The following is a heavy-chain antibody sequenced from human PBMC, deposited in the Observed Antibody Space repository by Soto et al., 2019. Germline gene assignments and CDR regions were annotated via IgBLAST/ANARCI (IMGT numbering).Heavy chain of an antibody. J-gene: IGHJ4*02. CDR3: TKKARYSGYYPFDY. D-gene: IGHD5-12*01. Sequence: QVQLVQSGAEVKKPGSSVKVSCKASGGTFSSYAISWVRQAPGQGLEWMGGIIPIFGTANYAQKFQGRVTITADESTIPSYMELSSLRSEDTTVYYSTKKARYSGYYPFDYWGQGTLVTLSS. CDR1: GGTFSSYA. V-gene: IGHV1-69*01. CDR2: IIPIFGTA.